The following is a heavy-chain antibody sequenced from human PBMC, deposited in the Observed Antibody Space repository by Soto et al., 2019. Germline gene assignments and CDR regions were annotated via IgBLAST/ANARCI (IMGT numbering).Heavy chain of an antibody. CDR2: IRSKANSYAT. CDR1: GFTFSNAW. CDR3: TRRLYYYDSSGYYFDY. J-gene: IGHJ4*02. Sequence: HPGGSLRLSCAASGFTFSNAWMSWVRQAPGKGLEWVGRIRSKANSYATAYAASVKGRFTISRDDSKNTAYLQMNSLKTEDTAVYYCTRRLYYYDSSGYYFDYWGQGNLVTVSS. V-gene: IGHV3-73*01. D-gene: IGHD3-22*01.